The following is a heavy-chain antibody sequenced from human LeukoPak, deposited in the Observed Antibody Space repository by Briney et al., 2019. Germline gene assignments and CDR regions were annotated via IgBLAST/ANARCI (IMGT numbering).Heavy chain of an antibody. Sequence: GGSLRLSCAASGFFFSNSDMHWVRQAPGKRLEWVAILPYDGNNGYYADSVKGRFTASRDNSENTLYLQMNSLRSEDTAVYYCAKDGLYCTGGSCYNLLNSWGQGTLVIVSS. CDR3: AKDGLYCTGGSCYNLLNS. J-gene: IGHJ4*02. V-gene: IGHV3-30*18. D-gene: IGHD2-15*01. CDR2: LPYDGNNG. CDR1: GFFFSNSD.